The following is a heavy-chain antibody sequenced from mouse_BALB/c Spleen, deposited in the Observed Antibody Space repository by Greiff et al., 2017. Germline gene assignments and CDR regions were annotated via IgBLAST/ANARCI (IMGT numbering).Heavy chain of an antibody. D-gene: IGHD4-1*02. CDR1: GFTFSNYW. V-gene: IGHV6-6*02. CDR2: IRLKSNNYAT. Sequence: EVKVEESGGGLVQPGGSMKLSCVASGFTFSNYWMNWVRQSPEKGLEWVAEIRLKSNNYATHYAESVKGRFTISRDDSKSSVYLQMNNLRAEDTGIYYCTRHNWDEGAWFAYWGQGTLVTVSA. J-gene: IGHJ3*01. CDR3: TRHNWDEGAWFAY.